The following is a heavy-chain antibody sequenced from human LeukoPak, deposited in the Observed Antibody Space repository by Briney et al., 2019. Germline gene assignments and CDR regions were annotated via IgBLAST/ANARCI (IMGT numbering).Heavy chain of an antibody. CDR1: GYTFTSYD. CDR3: AKSGSYYITTWFDP. V-gene: IGHV1-8*01. CDR2: MNPNSGNT. J-gene: IGHJ5*02. D-gene: IGHD1-26*01. Sequence: ASVKVSCKASGYTFTSYDIHWVRQATGQGLEWMGWMNPNSGNTGYAQKFQGRVTMTRNTSISTAYMELSSLRSEDTAVYYCAKSGSYYITTWFDPWGQGTLVTVSS.